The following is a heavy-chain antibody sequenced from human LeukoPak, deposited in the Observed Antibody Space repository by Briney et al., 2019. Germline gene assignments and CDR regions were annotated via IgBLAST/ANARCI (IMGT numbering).Heavy chain of an antibody. CDR2: IYYTVTT. V-gene: IGHV4-59*12. CDR3: AREWNYYDSSGYLGAFDI. CDR1: GGSISGTYY. Sequence: SETLSLTCTASGGSISGTYYWCWIRQPPGKGLEWIGYIYYTVTTDSSPSLKSRVTISLDTSKNQFSLNLSSVTAADTAVYYCAREWNYYDSSGYLGAFDIWGQGTMVTVSS. J-gene: IGHJ3*02. D-gene: IGHD3-22*01.